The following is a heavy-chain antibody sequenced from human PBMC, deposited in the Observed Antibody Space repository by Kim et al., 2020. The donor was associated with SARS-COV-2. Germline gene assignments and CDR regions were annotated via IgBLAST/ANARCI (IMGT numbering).Heavy chain of an antibody. CDR1: GYTFTSYY. J-gene: IGHJ2*01. CDR2: INPSGGGT. CDR3: ATVLTGNWYFDF. Sequence: ASVKVSCKASGYTFTSYYIHWVRQAPGQGLEWMGMINPSGGGTTYAQKFQGRVTMTRDTSTSTVYMELSSLTFEDTAVYYCATVLTGNWYFDFWGRGTLVTVSS. V-gene: IGHV1-46*01. D-gene: IGHD7-27*01.